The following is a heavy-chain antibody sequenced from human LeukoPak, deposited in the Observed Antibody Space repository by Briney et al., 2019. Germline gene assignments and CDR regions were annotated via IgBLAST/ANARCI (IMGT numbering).Heavy chain of an antibody. V-gene: IGHV3-23*01. J-gene: IGHJ3*02. CDR1: GFTFSRYA. CDR2: ISGSGGST. CDR3: AKDHPHAGAFDI. D-gene: IGHD2-2*01. Sequence: TGGSLRLSCAASGFTFSRYAMSWVRQALGQGLEWVLAISGSGGSTYYADSVKGRFTISRDNSKNTLYLQMNSLRAEDTAVYYCAKDHPHAGAFDIWGQGTMVTVSS.